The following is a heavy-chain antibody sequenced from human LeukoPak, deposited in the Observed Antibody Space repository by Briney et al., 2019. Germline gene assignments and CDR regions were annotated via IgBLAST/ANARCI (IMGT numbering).Heavy chain of an antibody. Sequence: LSGGSLRLSCAASGFTFSSYWMHWVRQAPGKGLVWVSRINSDGSSTNYADSVKGRFTISRDNAKNTLYLQMNSLRAEDTAVYYCARVGDSSGYYGYCYYYYGMDVWGQGTTVTVSS. CDR1: GFTFSSYW. D-gene: IGHD3-22*01. CDR2: INSDGSST. J-gene: IGHJ6*02. V-gene: IGHV3-74*01. CDR3: ARVGDSSGYYGYCYYYYGMDV.